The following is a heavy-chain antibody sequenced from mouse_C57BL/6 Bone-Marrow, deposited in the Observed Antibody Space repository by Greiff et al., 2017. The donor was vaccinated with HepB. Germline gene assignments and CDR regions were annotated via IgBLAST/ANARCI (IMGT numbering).Heavy chain of an antibody. V-gene: IGHV1-62-2*01. CDR3: ARQEDRRYYYGSSYYFDY. CDR1: GYTFTEYT. D-gene: IGHD1-1*01. J-gene: IGHJ2*01. CDR2: FYPGSGSI. Sequence: VQLQQSGAELVKPGASVKLSCKASGYTFTEYTIHWVKQRSGQGLEWIGWFYPGSGSIKYNEKFKDKATLTADKSSSRVYMELSRLTSEDSAVYYCARQEDRRYYYGSSYYFDYWGQGTTLTGSS.